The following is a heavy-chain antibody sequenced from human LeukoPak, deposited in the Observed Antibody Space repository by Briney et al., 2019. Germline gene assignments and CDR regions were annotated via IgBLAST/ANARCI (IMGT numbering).Heavy chain of an antibody. Sequence: ASVNVSCKASGYTFTSYGIIWVRPAPGQGLEWMGWISAYNSNTNYAQKLQGRVTMTTDTSTSTAYMELRSLRSDDTAVYYCARDLSITGGRPFDYWGQGTLVTVSS. J-gene: IGHJ4*02. CDR1: GYTFTSYG. D-gene: IGHD1-20*01. V-gene: IGHV1-18*01. CDR3: ARDLSITGGRPFDY. CDR2: ISAYNSNT.